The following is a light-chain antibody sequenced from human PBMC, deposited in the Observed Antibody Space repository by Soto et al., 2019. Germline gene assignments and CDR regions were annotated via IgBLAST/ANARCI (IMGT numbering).Light chain of an antibody. V-gene: IGLV1-47*01. Sequence: QSVLTQPPSASGTPGQRVSLSCSGSNSNIGSTYVYWYQQLPGTAPKLLMYRNNQRPSGVPDRFSGSKSGTSASLAISGLRSEDEADYYCAAWDNNLGGPAFGGGTKVTVL. CDR2: RNN. CDR1: NSNIGSTY. J-gene: IGLJ2*01. CDR3: AAWDNNLGGPA.